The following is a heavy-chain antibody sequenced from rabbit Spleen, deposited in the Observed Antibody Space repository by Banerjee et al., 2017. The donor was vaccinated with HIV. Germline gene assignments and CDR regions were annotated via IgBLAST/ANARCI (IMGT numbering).Heavy chain of an antibody. J-gene: IGHJ3*01. CDR3: ARGGGNGGDGYDL. V-gene: IGHV1S40*01. CDR2: IWTGSGANT. CDR1: GFSFSSAYY. Sequence: QSLEESGGGLVQPEGSLTLTCTPSGFSFSSAYYMSWVRQAPGKGLEWIGCIWTGSGANTYYANWARGRFTVSKTSSTTVTLQMTSLTAADTATYFCARGGGNGGDGYDLWGQGTLVTVS. D-gene: IGHD6-1*01.